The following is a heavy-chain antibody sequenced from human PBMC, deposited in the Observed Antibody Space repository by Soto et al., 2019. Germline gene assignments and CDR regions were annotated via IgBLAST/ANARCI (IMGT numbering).Heavy chain of an antibody. CDR3: ARDYYYGSGSLGDYYYYMDF. Sequence: GGSLRLSCAASGFTFSSYGMHWVRQAPGKGLEWVAVIWYDGSNKYYADSVKGRFTISRDNSKNTLYLQMNSLRAEDTAVYYCARDYYYGSGSLGDYYYYMDFWGKGTTVTVSS. J-gene: IGHJ6*03. CDR2: IWYDGSNK. CDR1: GFTFSSYG. V-gene: IGHV3-33*01. D-gene: IGHD3-10*01.